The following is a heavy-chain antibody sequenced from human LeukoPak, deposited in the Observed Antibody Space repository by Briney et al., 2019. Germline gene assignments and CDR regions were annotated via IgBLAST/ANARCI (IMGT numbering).Heavy chain of an antibody. CDR1: GGSISSGFYY. CDR2: INHSGST. D-gene: IGHD6-19*01. Sequence: PSETLSLTCTVSGGSISSGFYYWSWIRQPPGKGLEWIGEINHSGSTNYNPSLRSRVTVSVHTSKNQLSLKLSSVTAADTAVYYCARQWLVSALFDYWGQGTLVTVSS. CDR3: ARQWLVSALFDY. V-gene: IGHV4-39*01. J-gene: IGHJ4*02.